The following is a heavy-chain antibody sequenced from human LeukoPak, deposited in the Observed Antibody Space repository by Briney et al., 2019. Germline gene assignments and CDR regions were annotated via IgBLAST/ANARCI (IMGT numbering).Heavy chain of an antibody. Sequence: ASVKVSCKASGYTFTGYYMHWVRQAPGQGLEWMGWINPNSGGTNYAQKFQGWVTMTRDTSISTAYMELSRLRSDDTAVHYCARGGASMVVVAATEWFDPWGQGTLVTVSS. CDR3: ARGGASMVVVAATEWFDP. CDR1: GYTFTGYY. V-gene: IGHV1-2*04. D-gene: IGHD2-15*01. CDR2: INPNSGGT. J-gene: IGHJ5*02.